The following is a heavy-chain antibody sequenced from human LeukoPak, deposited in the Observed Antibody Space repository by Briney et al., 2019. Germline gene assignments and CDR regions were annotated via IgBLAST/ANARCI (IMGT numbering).Heavy chain of an antibody. Sequence: GGSLRLSCSASGFTFSSYAMSWVRQAPGKGLEWVSAISGSGGSTYYADSVKGRFTISRDNSKNTLYLQMNSLRAEDTAVYYCAKDLPFLEWSYDTSDYWGQGTLVTVSS. V-gene: IGHV3-23*01. CDR1: GFTFSSYA. CDR3: AKDLPFLEWSYDTSDY. J-gene: IGHJ4*02. CDR2: ISGSGGST. D-gene: IGHD3-3*01.